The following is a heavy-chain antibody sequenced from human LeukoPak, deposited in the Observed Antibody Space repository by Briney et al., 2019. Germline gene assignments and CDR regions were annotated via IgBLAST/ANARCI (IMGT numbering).Heavy chain of an antibody. V-gene: IGHV3-23*01. J-gene: IGHJ4*02. CDR1: GFTFSTYT. D-gene: IGHD7-27*01. CDR2: IGNNGGGI. Sequence: GGSLRLSCAASGFTFSTYTMYWVRHPPGKRLEWVSIIGNNGGGIHYADSVKGRFTISRDNFKNALYLQMNSLRVEDTAVYYCAIDPNWETHSWGQGVLVTVSS. CDR3: AIDPNWETHS.